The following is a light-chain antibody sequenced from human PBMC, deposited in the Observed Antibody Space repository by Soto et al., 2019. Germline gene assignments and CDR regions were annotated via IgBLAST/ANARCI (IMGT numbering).Light chain of an antibody. CDR3: QLYSSAPLT. CDR1: QSVSSSY. Sequence: EIVLTQSPGTLSLSPGERATLSCRASQSVSSSYLAWYQQKPGQPPSLLIYGASSRATGIPERFSGSGSGTYFILISSRLEPEDFAVYCCQLYSSAPLTFGGGTKVEIK. CDR2: GAS. J-gene: IGKJ4*01. V-gene: IGKV3-20*01.